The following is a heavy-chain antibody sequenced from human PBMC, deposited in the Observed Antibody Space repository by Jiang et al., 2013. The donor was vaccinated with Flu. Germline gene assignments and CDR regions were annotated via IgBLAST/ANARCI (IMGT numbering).Heavy chain of an antibody. D-gene: IGHD2-21*02. CDR3: AHSDSGDWYDSNFFDS. CDR2: ITGSGDSA. CDR1: EFTFTNYA. Sequence: LVQPGGPVRLSCAASEFTFTNYAMSWVRQLPEKGLEWLSSITGSGDSAYYADSVRGRFTVSRDNSKFTLYLEMNAVRVEDTATYYCAHSDSGDWYDSNFFDSWGQGTLVTVSS. V-gene: IGHV3-23*01. J-gene: IGHJ4*02.